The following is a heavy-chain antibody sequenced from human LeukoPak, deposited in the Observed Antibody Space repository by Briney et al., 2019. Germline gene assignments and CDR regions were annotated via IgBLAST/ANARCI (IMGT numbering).Heavy chain of an antibody. V-gene: IGHV4-61*02. CDR3: ARTGYYYGSGSLIDY. CDR2: IYASGST. D-gene: IGHD3-10*01. J-gene: IGHJ4*02. CDR1: SGSISTSNYY. Sequence: SETLSLTCTVSSGSISTSNYYWSWIRQPAGKGLEWIGRIYASGSTNYNPSLKSRVTMSVDTSKNQFSLKLSSVTAADTAVYYCARTGYYYGSGSLIDYWGQGTLVTVSS.